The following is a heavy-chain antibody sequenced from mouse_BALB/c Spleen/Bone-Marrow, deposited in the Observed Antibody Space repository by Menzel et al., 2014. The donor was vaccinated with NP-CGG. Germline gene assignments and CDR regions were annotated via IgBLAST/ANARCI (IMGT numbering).Heavy chain of an antibody. J-gene: IGHJ2*01. CDR3: NALYYDSDFDY. V-gene: IGHV14-4*02. CDR2: IDPENGDT. Sequence: VQLQQPGAELVRSGASVKLSCTASGFNIKDFYICWVKQRPAQGLEWIGWIDPENGDTDYDPKFQGKATMTADTSSNTAYLQLSSLASEDTAVYYCNALYYDSDFDYWGQGTTLTVSS. D-gene: IGHD2-4*01. CDR1: GFNIKDFY.